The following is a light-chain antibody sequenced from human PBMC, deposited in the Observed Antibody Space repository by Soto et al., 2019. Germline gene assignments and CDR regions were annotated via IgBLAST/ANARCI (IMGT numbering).Light chain of an antibody. Sequence: EIVMTQSPATLSVSPGERATLSCRASQSVNSIYLAWYQQKPGQAPRLLIYGASSRATGIPDRFSGSGSGTDFTLTISGLEPEDFALYYCQQYGGSPRTFGQGTKVDIK. V-gene: IGKV3-20*01. CDR1: QSVNSIY. CDR2: GAS. CDR3: QQYGGSPRT. J-gene: IGKJ1*01.